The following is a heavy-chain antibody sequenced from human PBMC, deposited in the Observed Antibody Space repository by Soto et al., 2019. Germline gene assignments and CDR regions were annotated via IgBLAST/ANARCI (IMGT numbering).Heavy chain of an antibody. CDR2: ISAYNGNT. V-gene: IGHV1-18*01. D-gene: IGHD3-22*01. J-gene: IGHJ6*02. CDR3: ARGGYYDSSGARNYHYYGMDV. CDR1: GYTFTSYG. Sequence: ASVKVSCKASGYTFTSYGISWVRQAPGQGLEWMGWISAYNGNTNYAQKFQGRVTMTTDTSTRTAYMDIRGLRSDDTAIYYCARGGYYDSSGARNYHYYGMDVWGQGTTVTVSS.